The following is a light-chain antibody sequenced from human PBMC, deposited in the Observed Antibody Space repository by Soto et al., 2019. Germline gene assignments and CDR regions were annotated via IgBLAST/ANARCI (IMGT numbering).Light chain of an antibody. J-gene: IGKJ5*01. Sequence: IVMTQCPATLSVSPWDIVTLSCTASQSVSNNLAWYHQKPGQAPRVLIYGASIRATGVPARFSGSGSGTEFTLTISSLQSEDFAVYYCQQYYNWPRTFGQGTRLEI. CDR3: QQYYNWPRT. CDR1: QSVSNN. V-gene: IGKV3-15*01. CDR2: GAS.